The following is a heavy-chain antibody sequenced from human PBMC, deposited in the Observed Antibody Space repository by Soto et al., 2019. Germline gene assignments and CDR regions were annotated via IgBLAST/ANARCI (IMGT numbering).Heavy chain of an antibody. J-gene: IGHJ4*02. V-gene: IGHV3-72*01. CDR2: TTNRAKSYTA. CDR3: AREGDSSGPDFDY. Sequence: LRLSCAGSGFTFSDHYIDWVRQAPGKGLEWVGRTTNRAKSYTAEYAASVKGRFTISRDDSHMYLQMDSLKTEDTAVYYCAREGDSSGPDFDYWGQGTLVTVSS. CDR1: GFTFSDHY. D-gene: IGHD3-22*01.